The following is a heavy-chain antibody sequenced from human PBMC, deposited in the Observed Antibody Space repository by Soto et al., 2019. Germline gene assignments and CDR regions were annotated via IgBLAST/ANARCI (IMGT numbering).Heavy chain of an antibody. CDR1: GFTFNIYA. Sequence: GGSLRLSCAASGFTFNIYAMTWVRQAPGKGLEWVSTAGATGRTTYYADSVKGRFTVSRDNSKNTLDLQMSNLRAEDTAVYYCATVHNTSRSFDYWGQGTLVTVSS. CDR3: ATVHNTSRSFDY. V-gene: IGHV3-23*01. J-gene: IGHJ4*02. CDR2: AGATGRTT. D-gene: IGHD1-20*01.